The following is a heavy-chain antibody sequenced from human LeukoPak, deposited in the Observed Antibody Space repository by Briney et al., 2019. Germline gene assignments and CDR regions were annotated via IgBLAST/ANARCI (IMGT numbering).Heavy chain of an antibody. CDR1: GYTYTGYY. Sequence: ASVKVSCKASGYTYTGYYMHWVRQAPGQGLEWMGWINPNSGGTNYAQKFQGRVTMTRDTSISTAYMELSRLRSDDTAVYYCASSRVGATPPGYWGQGTLVTVSS. CDR3: ASSRVGATPPGY. J-gene: IGHJ4*02. CDR2: INPNSGGT. D-gene: IGHD1-26*01. V-gene: IGHV1-2*02.